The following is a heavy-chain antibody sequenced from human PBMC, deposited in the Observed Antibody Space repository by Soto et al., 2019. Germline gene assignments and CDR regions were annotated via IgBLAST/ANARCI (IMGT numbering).Heavy chain of an antibody. V-gene: IGHV1-69*13. D-gene: IGHD2-15*01. J-gene: IGHJ6*02. Sequence: ASVKVSCKASGGTFSSYAISWVLQAPGQGLEWMGGIIPIFGTANYAQKFQGRVTITADESTSTAYMELSSLRSEDTAVYYCARDRVVVAAHYYYYGMDVWGQGTTVTVSS. CDR1: GGTFSSYA. CDR3: ARDRVVVAAHYYYYGMDV. CDR2: IIPIFGTA.